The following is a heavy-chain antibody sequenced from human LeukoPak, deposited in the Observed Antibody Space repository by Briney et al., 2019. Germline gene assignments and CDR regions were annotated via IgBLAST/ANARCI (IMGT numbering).Heavy chain of an antibody. J-gene: IGHJ6*03. CDR1: GGSISSSS. D-gene: IGHD2-15*01. Sequence: SETLSLTCTVSGGSISSSSWSWMRQSPGKGLESIGYISNNGKAKYKSSFEGRVTMSVDTFKSQFSLNLSSVTAADTAVYYCARRVVSAKFRNLLYYYMDVWGKGTTVIVS. CDR2: ISNNGKA. V-gene: IGHV4-4*09. CDR3: ARRVVSAKFRNLLYYYMDV.